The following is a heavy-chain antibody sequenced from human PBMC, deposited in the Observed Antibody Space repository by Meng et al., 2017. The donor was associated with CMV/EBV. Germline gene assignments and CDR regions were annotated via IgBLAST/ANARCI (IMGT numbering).Heavy chain of an antibody. J-gene: IGHJ4*02. CDR1: GYTFTGYY. CDR2: INPNSGGT. D-gene: IGHD6-13*01. Sequence: ASVKVSCKASGYTFTGYYMHWVRQAPGQGLEWMGWINPNSGGTNYAQKFQGRVTMTRDTSISTAYMELSRLRSDDTAVYYCARLGYSSSWYQFDYWGQGTLVTVSS. CDR3: ARLGYSSSWYQFDY. V-gene: IGHV1-2*02.